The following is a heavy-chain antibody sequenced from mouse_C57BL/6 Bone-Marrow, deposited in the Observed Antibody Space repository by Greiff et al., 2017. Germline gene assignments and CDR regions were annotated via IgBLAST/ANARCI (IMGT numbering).Heavy chain of an antibody. CDR1: GYTFTSYW. CDR2: IHPSDSDT. D-gene: IGHD2-2*01. V-gene: IGHV1-74*01. Sequence: QVQLKQPGAELVKPGASVKMSCKASGYTFTSYWVHWVKQRPGQGLEWIGRIHPSDSDTNYNQKFKGKATLTVDKSSSTAYMQLSSLTSEDSAVYYCAIYGYPGTWFAYWGQGTLVTVSA. CDR3: AIYGYPGTWFAY. J-gene: IGHJ3*01.